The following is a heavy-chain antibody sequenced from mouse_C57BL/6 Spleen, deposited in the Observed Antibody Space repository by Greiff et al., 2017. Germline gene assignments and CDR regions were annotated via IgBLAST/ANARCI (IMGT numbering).Heavy chain of an antibody. D-gene: IGHD2-2*01. CDR3: ARTGCIYYGYEYFDY. CDR1: GYTFTSYW. CDR2: IDPSDSET. V-gene: IGHV1-52*01. J-gene: IGHJ2*01. Sequence: QVQLQQPGAELVRPGSSVKLSCKASGYTFTSYWMHWVKQRPIQGLEWIGNIDPSDSETHYNQKFKDKATLTVDKSSSTAYMQLSILTSEDSSVYYCARTGCIYYGYEYFDYWGQGTTLTVSS.